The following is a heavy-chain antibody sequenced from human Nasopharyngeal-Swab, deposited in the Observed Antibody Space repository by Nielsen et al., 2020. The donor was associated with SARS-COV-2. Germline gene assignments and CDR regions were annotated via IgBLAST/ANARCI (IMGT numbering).Heavy chain of an antibody. CDR3: ARSYYYDSSGYRPRGMDV. D-gene: IGHD3-22*01. J-gene: IGHJ6*02. V-gene: IGHV3-13*01. CDR2: IGTAGDT. CDR1: GFTFSSYD. Sequence: GESLKISCAASGFTFSSYDMHWVRQATGKGLEWVSAIGTAGDTYYPGSVKGRFTISRENAKNSLYLQMNSLRAGDTAVYYCARSYYYDSSGYRPRGMDVWGQGTTVTVSS.